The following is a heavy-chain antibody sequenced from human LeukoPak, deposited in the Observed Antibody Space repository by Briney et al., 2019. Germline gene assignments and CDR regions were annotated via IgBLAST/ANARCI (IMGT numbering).Heavy chain of an antibody. V-gene: IGHV1-24*01. CDR1: GYTLTELS. D-gene: IGHD3-10*01. CDR2: FDPEDGET. CDR3: ATGSYGSGSYYGYGMDV. Sequence: ASVKVSCKVSGYTLTELSMHWVRQAPGKGLGWMGGFDPEDGETIYAQKFQGRVTMTEDTSTDTAYMELSSLRSEDTAVYYCATGSYGSGSYYGYGMDVWGQGTTVTVSS. J-gene: IGHJ6*02.